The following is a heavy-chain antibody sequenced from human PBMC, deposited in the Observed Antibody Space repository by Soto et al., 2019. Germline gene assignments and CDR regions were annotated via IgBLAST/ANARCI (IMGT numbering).Heavy chain of an antibody. CDR1: GFTFSSYA. CDR3: TTGHYDFWSGPSRGAFDI. J-gene: IGHJ3*02. V-gene: IGHV3-23*01. D-gene: IGHD3-3*01. Sequence: PGGSLRLSCAASGFTFSSYAMSWVRQAPGKGLEWVSAISGSGGSTYYADSVKGRFTISRDNSKNTLYLQMNSLKTEDTAVYYCTTGHYDFWSGPSRGAFDIWGQGTMVTVSS. CDR2: ISGSGGST.